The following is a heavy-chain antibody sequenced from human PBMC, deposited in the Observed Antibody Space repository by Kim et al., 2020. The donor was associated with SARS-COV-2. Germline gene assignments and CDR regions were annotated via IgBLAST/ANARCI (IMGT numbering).Heavy chain of an antibody. Sequence: WGSLRLSCAASGFTFSSYAMHWVRQAPGKGLEWVAVISYDGSNKYYADSVKGRFTISRDNSKNTLYLQMNSLRAEDTAVYYCARRVAAGTFDYWGQGTLVTVSS. D-gene: IGHD6-13*01. J-gene: IGHJ4*02. CDR2: ISYDGSNK. CDR3: ARRVAAGTFDY. CDR1: GFTFSSYA. V-gene: IGHV3-30-3*01.